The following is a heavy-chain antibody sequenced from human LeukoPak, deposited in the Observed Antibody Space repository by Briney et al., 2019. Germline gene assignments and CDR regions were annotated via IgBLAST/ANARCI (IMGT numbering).Heavy chain of an antibody. Sequence: GGSLRLSCAASGFTFSSYTMNWVRQAPGEGLEWVSSISGGSTYTFYADSVMGRFTISRDNAKNSLYLHMSSLRAEDTAVYYCARVRDLYRDYWGQGILVTVSS. D-gene: IGHD5-12*01. CDR3: ARVRDLYRDY. CDR1: GFTFSSYT. V-gene: IGHV3-21*01. CDR2: ISGGSTYT. J-gene: IGHJ4*02.